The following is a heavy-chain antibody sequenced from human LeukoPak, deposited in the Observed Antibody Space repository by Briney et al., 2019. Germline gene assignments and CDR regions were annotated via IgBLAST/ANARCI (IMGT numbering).Heavy chain of an antibody. CDR2: TSIYNGKT. D-gene: IGHD2-21*02. Sequence: ASVKVSCKASGYRFTAYGVGWLRQAPGHGLEWVGWTSIYNGKTYYAQGFQDRVTMTTDTSTSTVYMELRSLRSDDTAVYYCARVCHIVVVTAEGGWFDPWGQGTLVTVSS. V-gene: IGHV1-18*01. J-gene: IGHJ5*02. CDR3: ARVCHIVVVTAEGGWFDP. CDR1: GYRFTAYG.